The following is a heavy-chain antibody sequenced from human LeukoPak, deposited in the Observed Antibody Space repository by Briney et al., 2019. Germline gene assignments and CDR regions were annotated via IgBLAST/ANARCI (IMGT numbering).Heavy chain of an antibody. D-gene: IGHD4-17*01. Sequence: PGGSLRLSCAASGFTFSSYAMHWVRQAPGQRLEWMGWINAGNGNTKYSQKFQGRVTITRNTSASTAYMELSSLRSEDTAVYYCARDVVPVTTAPFDYWGQGTLVTVSS. CDR3: ARDVVPVTTAPFDY. V-gene: IGHV1-3*01. CDR2: INAGNGNT. CDR1: GFTFSSYA. J-gene: IGHJ4*02.